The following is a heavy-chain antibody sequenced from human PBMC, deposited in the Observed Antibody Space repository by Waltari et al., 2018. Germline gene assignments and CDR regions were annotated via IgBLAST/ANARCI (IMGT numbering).Heavy chain of an antibody. D-gene: IGHD3-10*01. CDR1: GGSFSGYY. J-gene: IGHJ4*02. Sequence: QVQLQQWGAGLLKPSETLSLTCAVYGGSFSGYYWSWIRQPQGKGLEWIGEINHSGSTNYNPSLKSRVTISVDTSKNQFSLKLSSVTAADTAVYYCARRGGIVVVPAAPARYYGSGSYYNWGQGTLVTVSS. V-gene: IGHV4-34*01. CDR2: INHSGST. CDR3: ARRGGIVVVPAAPARYYGSGSYYN.